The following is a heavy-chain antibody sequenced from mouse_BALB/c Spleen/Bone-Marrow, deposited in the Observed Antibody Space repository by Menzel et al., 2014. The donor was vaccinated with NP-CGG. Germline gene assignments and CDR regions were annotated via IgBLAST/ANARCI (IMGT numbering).Heavy chain of an antibody. CDR1: GFSSTSYG. V-gene: IGHV2-6-2*01. J-gene: IGHJ4*01. CDR2: IWSDGST. CDR3: ARSGTDYAMDY. D-gene: IGHD4-1*01. Sequence: QVQLKQSGPDLVAPSQSLSLTCTVSGFSSTSYGLHWVRRPPGKGLEWLGVIWSDGSTTYNSALKSRLSISKDNSKRQVLLKMNSLQTDDTAMYYCARSGTDYAMDYWVKEPQSPSPQ.